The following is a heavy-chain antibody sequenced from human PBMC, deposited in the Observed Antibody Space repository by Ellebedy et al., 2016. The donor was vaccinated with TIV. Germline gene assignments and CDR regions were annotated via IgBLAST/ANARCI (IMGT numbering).Heavy chain of an antibody. CDR3: ARDHDSRIAAAWAEPDY. CDR2: IWYDGSNK. J-gene: IGHJ4*02. V-gene: IGHV3-33*01. D-gene: IGHD6-13*01. Sequence: GESLKISCAASEFTFSSYGMHWVRQAPGKGLEWVAVIWYDGSNKYYADSVKGRFTISRDNSKNTLYLQMNSLRAEDTAVYYCARDHDSRIAAAWAEPDYWGQGTLVTVSS. CDR1: EFTFSSYG.